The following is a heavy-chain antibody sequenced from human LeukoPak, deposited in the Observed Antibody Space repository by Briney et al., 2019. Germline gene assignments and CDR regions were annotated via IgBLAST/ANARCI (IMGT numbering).Heavy chain of an antibody. CDR3: ARSPGLTYYYDSSGYDFDY. V-gene: IGHV4-59*01. D-gene: IGHD3-22*01. J-gene: IGHJ4*02. CDR2: IYYSGST. CDR1: GGSISSYY. Sequence: SETLSLTCTVSGGSISSYYWSWVRQPPGKGLEWIGYIYYSGSTNYNPSLKSRVTISVDTSKNQFSLKLSSVTAADTAVYYYARSPGLTYYYDSSGYDFDYWGQGTLVTVSS.